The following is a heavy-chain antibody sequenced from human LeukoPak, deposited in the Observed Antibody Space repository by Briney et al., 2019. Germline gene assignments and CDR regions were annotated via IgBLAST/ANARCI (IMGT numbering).Heavy chain of an antibody. CDR2: INTSGST. CDR3: ASLGYSSGWSYYMDV. V-gene: IGHV4-4*07. J-gene: IGHJ6*03. Sequence: GTLRLSCAASGFTFSSYGMSWIRQPAGKGLEWIGRINTSGSTNYNPSLKSRVTISVDTSKNQFSLKLSSVTAADTAVYYCASLGYSSGWSYYMDVWGKGTTVTISS. D-gene: IGHD6-19*01. CDR1: GFTFSSYG.